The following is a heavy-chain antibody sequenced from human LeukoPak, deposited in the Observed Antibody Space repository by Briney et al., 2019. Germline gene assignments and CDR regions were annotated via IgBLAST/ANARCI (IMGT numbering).Heavy chain of an antibody. CDR1: GLPFSRCA. J-gene: IGHJ4*02. Sequence: LRLFCAASGLPFSRCAMRGATGAPAKGREWGLAVSCGNDNKQYAEVVKGRFTIYRDNSKNTLYLQMNSLRAEDTALYYCAKVAYYYGSGSYFQAYFDYWGQGTLVTVSS. CDR2: VSCGNDNK. V-gene: IGHV3-23*01. CDR3: AKVAYYYGSGSYFQAYFDY. D-gene: IGHD3-10*01.